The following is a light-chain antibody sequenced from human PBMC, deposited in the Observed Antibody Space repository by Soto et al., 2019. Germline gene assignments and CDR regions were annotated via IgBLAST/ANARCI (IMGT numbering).Light chain of an antibody. Sequence: EIVLTQSPATLSLSPGERATLSCRASQSVSSYLAWYQQKPGQAPRLLIYDASNRATGIPARFSGSGSGTDFTLTISSLEPEDFAVYYCQPRSNWPLTFGKGTRLEIK. CDR2: DAS. CDR1: QSVSSY. V-gene: IGKV3-11*01. J-gene: IGKJ5*01. CDR3: QPRSNWPLT.